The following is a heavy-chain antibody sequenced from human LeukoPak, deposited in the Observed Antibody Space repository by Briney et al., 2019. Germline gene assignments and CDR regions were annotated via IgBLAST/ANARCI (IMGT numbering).Heavy chain of an antibody. J-gene: IGHJ4*02. D-gene: IGHD5-24*01. V-gene: IGHV1-69*04. CDR1: GGTFSSYA. CDR3: AILPSGDGYANFDY. CDR2: IIPIFGIA. Sequence: ASVKVSCKASGGTFSSYAISWVRQAPGQGLEWMGRIIPIFGIANYAQKFQGRVTITADKSTSTAYMELSCLRSEDTAVYYCAILPSGDGYANFDYWGQGTLVTVSS.